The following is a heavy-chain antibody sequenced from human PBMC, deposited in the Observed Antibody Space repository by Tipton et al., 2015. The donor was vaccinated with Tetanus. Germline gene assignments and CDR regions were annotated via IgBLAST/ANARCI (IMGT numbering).Heavy chain of an antibody. Sequence: TLSLTCTVSGDSISSGDYYWSWIRQPPGKALEWIGYVHFTGSTFYNPSLESRLTISIDTSKQQFSLSLTSATAADTAVYYCARGWSECSSWSCSPFDSWGQGTLVTVSS. V-gene: IGHV4-30-4*01. J-gene: IGHJ4*02. CDR1: GDSISSGDYY. CDR2: VHFTGST. D-gene: IGHD2-2*01. CDR3: ARGWSECSSWSCSPFDS.